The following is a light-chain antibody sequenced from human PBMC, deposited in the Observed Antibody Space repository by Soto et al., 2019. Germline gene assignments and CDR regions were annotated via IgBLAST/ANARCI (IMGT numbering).Light chain of an antibody. CDR3: STYTSTNTWV. CDR1: SSDLGGYKY. V-gene: IGLV2-14*01. J-gene: IGLJ3*02. Sequence: QSALTQPASVSGSPGQSITISCTGTSSDLGGYKYVSWYQHHPGKAPKLMIYEVTNRPLGVSSRFSGSKSGNTPSLTISGLQAEDEADYYCSTYTSTNTWVFGGGTKLTVL. CDR2: EVT.